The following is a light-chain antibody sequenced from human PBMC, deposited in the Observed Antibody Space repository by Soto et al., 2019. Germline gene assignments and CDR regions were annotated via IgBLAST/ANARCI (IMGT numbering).Light chain of an antibody. CDR3: QQYNSYSRT. CDR1: QSISSW. Sequence: DIQMTQSPSTLSASVGDRVTITCRASQSISSWLAWYKQKPGKAPKLLIYKASILESGVPSRFSGSGSGTEFTLTISSLQPDDFATYYCQQYNSYSRTFGQGTKV. J-gene: IGKJ1*01. V-gene: IGKV1-5*03. CDR2: KAS.